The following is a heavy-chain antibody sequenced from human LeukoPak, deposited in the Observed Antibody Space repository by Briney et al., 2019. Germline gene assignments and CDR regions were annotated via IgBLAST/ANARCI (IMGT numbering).Heavy chain of an antibody. V-gene: IGHV3-15*01. Sequence: PGGSLRLSCAASGFTFSNAWMSWVRQAPGKGREWVGRIKSKTDGGTTDYAAPVKGRFTISRDDSKNTLYLQMNSLKTEDTAVYYCTTDTIAVAGIYYWGQGTLVTVSS. CDR3: TTDTIAVAGIYY. CDR2: IKSKTDGGTT. J-gene: IGHJ4*02. CDR1: GFTFSNAW. D-gene: IGHD6-19*01.